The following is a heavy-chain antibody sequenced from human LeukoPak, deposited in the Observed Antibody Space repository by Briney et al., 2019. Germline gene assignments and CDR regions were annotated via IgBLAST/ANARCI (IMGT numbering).Heavy chain of an antibody. CDR2: ISISGTTI. CDR1: EFTFTDYY. CDR3: ARGGGYGSGSHYYLDQ. Sequence: PGGSLRLSCAASEFTFTDYYMSWIRQAPGKGLEWLSYISISGTTINYADSVKGRFTISRDNAKNALYLQMNSLRAEDTAVYYCARGGGYGSGSHYYLDQWGQGTLVTVSS. D-gene: IGHD3-10*01. J-gene: IGHJ4*02. V-gene: IGHV3-11*01.